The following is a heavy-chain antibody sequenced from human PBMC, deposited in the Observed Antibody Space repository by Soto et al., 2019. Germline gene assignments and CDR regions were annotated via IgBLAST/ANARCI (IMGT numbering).Heavy chain of an antibody. CDR3: ARAHYGDYGYGMDV. D-gene: IGHD4-17*01. CDR1: GGSISSGGYS. CDR2: IYHSGTT. V-gene: IGHV4-30-2*01. J-gene: IGHJ6*02. Sequence: QLQLQESGSGLVKPSQTLPLTCAVSGGSISSGGYSWSWIRQPPGKGLEWIGYIYHSGTTYYNPSLKSRVTVSVARSKNQFPLKLSSVTAAVTAVDYCARAHYGDYGYGMDVWGQGTTVTVSS.